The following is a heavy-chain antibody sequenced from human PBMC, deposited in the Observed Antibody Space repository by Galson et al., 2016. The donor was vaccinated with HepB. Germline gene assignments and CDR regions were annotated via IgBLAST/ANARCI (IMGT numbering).Heavy chain of an antibody. CDR3: VRGSYGSGAYYITPFDY. CDR1: GFTFNNFG. Sequence: SLRLSCAASGFTFNNFGMSWVRQAPGKGLEWVSYISSSITTTYYADSVQGRFIISRDNAKNSLHLQMNALTTEDTAVYYCVRGSYGSGAYYITPFDYWGQGTLVTVSS. D-gene: IGHD3-10*01. CDR2: ISSSITTT. J-gene: IGHJ4*01. V-gene: IGHV3-48*04.